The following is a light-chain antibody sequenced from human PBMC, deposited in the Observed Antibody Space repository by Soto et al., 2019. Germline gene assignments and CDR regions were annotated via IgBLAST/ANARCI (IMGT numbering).Light chain of an antibody. J-gene: IGLJ2*01. CDR3: QVWDSSSDHVV. CDR1: NIGSKS. CDR2: DDS. V-gene: IGLV3-21*02. Sequence: SYELTQPPSVSVAPGQTASITCGGNNIGSKSVHWYQQKPGQAPVLVVYDDSDRPSGIPERFSGSNSGNTATLTISRVEAGDEADYYWQVWDSSSDHVVFGGGTKLTVL.